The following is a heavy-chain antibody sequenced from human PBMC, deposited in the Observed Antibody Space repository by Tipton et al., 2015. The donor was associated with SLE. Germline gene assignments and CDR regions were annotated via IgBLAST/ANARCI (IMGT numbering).Heavy chain of an antibody. D-gene: IGHD4-17*01. Sequence: TLSLTCTVSGGSISSYYWSWIRQPPGKGLEWIGYIYYSGKTYYNPSLKSRITISVDTSKNQFSLKLSSVTAADTAVYYCARDLGAHLYGDYRAWYFDLWGRGTLVTVSS. J-gene: IGHJ2*01. CDR2: IYYSGKT. CDR3: ARDLGAHLYGDYRAWYFDL. V-gene: IGHV4-59*12. CDR1: GGSISSYY.